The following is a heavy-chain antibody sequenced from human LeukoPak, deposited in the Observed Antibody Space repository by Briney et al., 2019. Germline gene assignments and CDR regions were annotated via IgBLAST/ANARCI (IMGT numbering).Heavy chain of an antibody. V-gene: IGHV1-2*02. CDR2: IDPDSDGT. D-gene: IGHD1-1*01. CDR1: GYTFTGYY. J-gene: IGHJ4*02. CDR3: ARDLEGLERYFDY. Sequence: ASVKVSCEASGYTFTGYYMHWVRQAPGQGLEWMGWIDPDSDGTKYAQKFQGRVTMTRDTSIATAYMDLSRLTSDDTAIYYCARDLEGLERYFDYWGQGTLVTVSS.